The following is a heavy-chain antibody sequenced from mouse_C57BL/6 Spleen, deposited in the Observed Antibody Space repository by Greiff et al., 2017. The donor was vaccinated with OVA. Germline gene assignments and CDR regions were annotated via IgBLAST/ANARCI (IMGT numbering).Heavy chain of an antibody. V-gene: IGHV5-12*01. J-gene: IGHJ4*01. D-gene: IGHD2-3*01. CDR3: ARHDGYYAMDY. CDR1: GFTFSDYY. CDR2: ISNGGGST. Sequence: DVQLVESGGGLVQPGGSLKLSCAASGFTFSDYYMYWVRQTPEKRLEWVAYISNGGGSTYYPDTVKGRFTISRDNAKNTLYLQMSRLKSEDTAMYYCARHDGYYAMDYWGQGTSVTVSS.